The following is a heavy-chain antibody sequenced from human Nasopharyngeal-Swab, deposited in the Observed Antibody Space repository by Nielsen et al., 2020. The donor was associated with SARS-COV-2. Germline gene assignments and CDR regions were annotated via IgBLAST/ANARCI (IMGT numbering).Heavy chain of an antibody. CDR3: ARGFDY. CDR1: GVSFSGYY. J-gene: IGHJ4*02. V-gene: IGHV4-34*01. Sequence: GSLRLSCAVSGVSFSGYYWSWIRQAPGKGLEWIGEISHYGSTNYDPSLKSRVTISVDTSKNQFSLKLSSVTAADTAVYYCARGFDYWGQGTLVTVSS. CDR2: ISHYGST.